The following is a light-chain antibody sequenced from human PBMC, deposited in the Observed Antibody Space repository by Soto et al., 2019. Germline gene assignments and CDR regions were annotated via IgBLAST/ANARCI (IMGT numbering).Light chain of an antibody. CDR1: QTVNSRF. CDR3: QQFDDSRPAFT. CDR2: GAS. J-gene: IGKJ2*01. Sequence: ESVLTQSPGTLSLSPGERATLSCRASQTVNSRFLTWYQHKPGQAPRLVISGASLRAPGIPDRFSGSRSGADFTLTITRLDPEDFAVYYCQQFDDSRPAFTCGQGTKLEI. V-gene: IGKV3-20*01.